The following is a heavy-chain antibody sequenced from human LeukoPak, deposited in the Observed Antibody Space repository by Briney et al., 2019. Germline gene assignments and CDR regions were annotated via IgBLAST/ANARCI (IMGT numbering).Heavy chain of an antibody. CDR1: GGSISSGDYY. Sequence: PSQTLSLTCTVSGGSISSGDYYWSWIRQPPGKGLEWIGYIYYSGSTYYNPSLKSRVTISVDTSKNQFSLKLSPVTAADTAVYYCARGSSSFTIFVLDVWGKGTTVTVSS. D-gene: IGHD3-9*01. J-gene: IGHJ6*04. V-gene: IGHV4-30-4*01. CDR3: ARGSSSFTIFVLDV. CDR2: IYYSGST.